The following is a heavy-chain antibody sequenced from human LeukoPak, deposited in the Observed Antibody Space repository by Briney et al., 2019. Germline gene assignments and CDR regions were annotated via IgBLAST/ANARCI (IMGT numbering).Heavy chain of an antibody. V-gene: IGHV1-18*04. D-gene: IGHD6-19*01. CDR1: GYTFTSYG. CDR2: ISAYNGNT. CDR3: ARDLRTIAVAGYNWFDP. J-gene: IGHJ5*02. Sequence: ASVKVSCKASGYTFTSYGISWVRQAPGQGLEWMGWISAYNGNTNYAQKLQGRVTMTTDTSTSTAYMELRSLRSDDTAVYYCARDLRTIAVAGYNWFDPWGQGTLVTASS.